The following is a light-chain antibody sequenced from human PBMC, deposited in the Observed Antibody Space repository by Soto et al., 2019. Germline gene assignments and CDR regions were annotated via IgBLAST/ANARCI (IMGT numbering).Light chain of an antibody. CDR1: SSVVGGYNY. V-gene: IGLV2-8*01. CDR2: EVS. CDR3: ISYAGSNNFVV. Sequence: SVLTQPPSASGSPGQSVTISCTGTSSVVGGYNYVSWYQQHPGKAPKLMIYEVSKRPSGVPDRFSGSRSGNTASLTVSGLQAEDESDYYCISYAGSNNFVVFGGGTKVTVL. J-gene: IGLJ2*01.